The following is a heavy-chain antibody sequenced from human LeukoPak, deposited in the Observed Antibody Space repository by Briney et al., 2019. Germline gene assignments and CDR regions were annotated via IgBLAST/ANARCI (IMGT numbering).Heavy chain of an antibody. CDR1: GYSFTSYW. D-gene: IGHD3-3*01. J-gene: IGHJ5*02. CDR2: IYPGDSDT. Sequence: GESLQISCKGSGYSFTSYWIGWVRQMPGKGLEWMGIIYPGDSDTRYSPSFQGQVTISADKSISTAYLQWSSLKASDTAMYYCARHPPHYDFWSGYLGWFDPWGQGTLVTVSS. CDR3: ARHPPHYDFWSGYLGWFDP. V-gene: IGHV5-51*01.